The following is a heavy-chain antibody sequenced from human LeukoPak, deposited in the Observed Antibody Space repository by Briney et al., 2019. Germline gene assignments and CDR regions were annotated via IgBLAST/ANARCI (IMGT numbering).Heavy chain of an antibody. CDR3: ATTYYYDSSSYYPVLDAFDT. J-gene: IGHJ3*02. V-gene: IGHV1-2*02. CDR1: GYTFSAYH. Sequence: ASVKVSCKASGYTFSAYHMHWVRQAPGQGLEWMGWINPNSGGTNYAQKFQGRVTMTRDTSISTAYMELSRLRFDDTAVYYCATTYYYDSSSYYPVLDAFDTWGQGTMVTVSS. CDR2: INPNSGGT. D-gene: IGHD3-22*01.